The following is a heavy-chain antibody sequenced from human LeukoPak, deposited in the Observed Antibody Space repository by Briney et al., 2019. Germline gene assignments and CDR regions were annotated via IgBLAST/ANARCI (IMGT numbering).Heavy chain of an antibody. V-gene: IGHV3-33*01. CDR1: GFTFSSHG. Sequence: GGSLRLSCAASGFTFSSHGMHWVRQAPGKGLEWVAVTWYDGRNNYYAASVKGRFTISRDDSKTTVYLLMNSLRAEDTAVYYCAREVAPLYFHYGMDVWGEGTTVTVSS. D-gene: IGHD2-21*01. CDR2: TWYDGRNN. J-gene: IGHJ6*01. CDR3: AREVAPLYFHYGMDV.